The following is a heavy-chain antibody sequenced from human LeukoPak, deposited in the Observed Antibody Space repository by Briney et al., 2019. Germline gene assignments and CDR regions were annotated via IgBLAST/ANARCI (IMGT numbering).Heavy chain of an antibody. V-gene: IGHV1-69*01. CDR3: ARAGATKTYSSGWYIYFDY. CDR1: GGTFSSYA. Sequence: ASVKVSCKASGGTFSSYAISWVRQAPGQGLEWMGGIIPIFGTANYAQKFQGRVTITADESTSTAYMELSSLKSEDTAVYYCARAGATKTYSSGWYIYFDYWGQGTLVTVSS. CDR2: IIPIFGTA. J-gene: IGHJ4*02. D-gene: IGHD6-19*01.